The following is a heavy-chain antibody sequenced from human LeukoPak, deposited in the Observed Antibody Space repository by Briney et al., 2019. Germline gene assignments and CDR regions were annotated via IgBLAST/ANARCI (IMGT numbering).Heavy chain of an antibody. D-gene: IGHD3-22*01. CDR2: IYWNDDK. V-gene: IGHV2-5*01. CDR1: GFSLSPRGVG. CDR3: AHSPRYYYDSSGYYYAPDY. Sequence: SGPTLFHPTPALTLTCTFSGFSLSPRGVGVGLIRQPPVKALEWLALIYWNDDKRYSPSLKSRLTITKDTSKNQVVLTMTNMDPVDTATYYCAHSPRYYYDSSGYYYAPDYWGQGTLVTVSS. J-gene: IGHJ4*02.